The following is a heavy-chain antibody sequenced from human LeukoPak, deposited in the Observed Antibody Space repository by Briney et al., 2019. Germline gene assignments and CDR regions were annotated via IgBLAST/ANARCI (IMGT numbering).Heavy chain of an antibody. D-gene: IGHD3-22*01. CDR2: IYTSGST. CDR1: GGSISSGSYY. Sequence: ASETLSLTCTVSGGSISSGSYYWSWIRQPAGKGLEWIGRIYTSGSTNYNPSPKSRVTISVDTSKNQFSLKLSSVTAADTAVYYCARAQGNYYDSSGYPDYWGQGTLVTVSS. J-gene: IGHJ4*02. V-gene: IGHV4-61*02. CDR3: ARAQGNYYDSSGYPDY.